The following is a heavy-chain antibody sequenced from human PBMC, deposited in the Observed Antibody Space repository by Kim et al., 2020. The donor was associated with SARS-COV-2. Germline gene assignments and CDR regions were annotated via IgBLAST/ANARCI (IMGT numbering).Heavy chain of an antibody. V-gene: IGHV3-23*01. J-gene: IGHJ4*02. Sequence: TYDADSVKGRFTISRDNSKNTLDLQMNSLRAEDTAVYYCAKSLPGVAADYWGQGTLVTVSS. CDR2: T. CDR3: AKSLPGVAADY. D-gene: IGHD3-3*01.